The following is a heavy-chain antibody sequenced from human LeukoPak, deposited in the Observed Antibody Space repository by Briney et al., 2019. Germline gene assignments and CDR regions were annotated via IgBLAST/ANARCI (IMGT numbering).Heavy chain of an antibody. CDR2: FDPEDGET. J-gene: IGHJ5*02. CDR3: ATGAFSSTSWNNWFDP. V-gene: IGHV1-24*01. CDR1: GYTLTELS. Sequence: ASVKVSCKVSGYTLTELSMHWVRQAPGKGLEWMGGFDPEDGETIYAQKFQGRVTMTEDTSTDTAYTELSSLRSEDTAVYYCATGAFSSTSWNNWFDPWGQGTLVTVSS. D-gene: IGHD2-2*01.